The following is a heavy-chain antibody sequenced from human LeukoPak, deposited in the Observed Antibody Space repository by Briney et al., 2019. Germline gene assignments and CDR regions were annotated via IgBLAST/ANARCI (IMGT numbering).Heavy chain of an antibody. J-gene: IGHJ4*02. D-gene: IGHD3-3*01. CDR1: GGTFSSYA. CDR2: ITPIFGTA. CDR3: ARLPPSYTIFGVVSDY. Sequence: ASVKVSCKASGGTFSSYAISWVRQAPGQGLEWMGGITPIFGTANYAQKFQGRVTITAAESSSTAYMELSSLRSEDTAVYYCARLPPSYTIFGVVSDYWGQGTLVTVSS. V-gene: IGHV1-69*13.